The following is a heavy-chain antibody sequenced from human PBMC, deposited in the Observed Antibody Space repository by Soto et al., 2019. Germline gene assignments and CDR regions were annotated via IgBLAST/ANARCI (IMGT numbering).Heavy chain of an antibody. J-gene: IGHJ4*02. CDR3: ATTGPY. CDR2: IWFDGSNK. Sequence: GGSLRLSCAASGFTFSSYGMHWVRQAPSKGLEWVAVIWFDGSNKFYADSVKGRFTISRDDSKNTVSLQMNSLRDEDSAAYYCATTGPYWGQGTLVTVSS. CDR1: GFTFSSYG. V-gene: IGHV3-33*01.